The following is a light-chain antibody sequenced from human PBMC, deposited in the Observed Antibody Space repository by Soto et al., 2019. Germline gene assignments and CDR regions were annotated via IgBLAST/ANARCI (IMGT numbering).Light chain of an antibody. CDR2: ANN. J-gene: IGLJ3*02. CDR1: SSNIGAGYD. V-gene: IGLV1-40*01. Sequence: QPVLTQPPSVSGAPGQRVTISCTGSSSNIGAGYDVHWYRQVPGTAPKLLIYANNNRPSGVPDRFSGSRSGASASLAITGLQAEDDADYYCQSYESSLSGWVFGGGTKVTVL. CDR3: QSYESSLSGWV.